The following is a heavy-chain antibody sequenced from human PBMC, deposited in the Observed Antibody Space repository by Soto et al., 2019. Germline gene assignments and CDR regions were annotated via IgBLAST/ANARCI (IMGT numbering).Heavy chain of an antibody. J-gene: IGHJ5*02. Sequence: QVQLVESGGGVVQPGRSLRLSCAASGFTFSRYGMHWVRQAPGKGLQWVAVIWFDGSNKFYADSVTGRFTISRDNSNNMLYLQMNSLRAEDTAVYYCARATNSQFDPWGQGTRVTVSS. D-gene: IGHD1-26*01. V-gene: IGHV3-33*01. CDR3: ARATNSQFDP. CDR1: GFTFSRYG. CDR2: IWFDGSNK.